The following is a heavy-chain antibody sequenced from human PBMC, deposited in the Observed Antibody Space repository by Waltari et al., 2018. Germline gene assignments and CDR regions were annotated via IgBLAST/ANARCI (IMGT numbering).Heavy chain of an antibody. CDR1: GFTFSNYA. Sequence: EVQLLESGGGLVQPGGSLRLSCAASGFTFSNYAMAWVRQAPGKGLEWCASLNNKGGSTYPADSLRGRFTISRDNSRNTLYLQINSLRADDTAMYFCARVPSHDYGSPFHFDEWGQGTLVTVSS. J-gene: IGHJ4*02. V-gene: IGHV3-23*01. D-gene: IGHD4-17*01. CDR2: LNNKGGST. CDR3: ARVPSHDYGSPFHFDE.